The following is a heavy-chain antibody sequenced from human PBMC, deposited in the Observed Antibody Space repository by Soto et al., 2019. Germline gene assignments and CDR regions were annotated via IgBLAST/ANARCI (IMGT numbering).Heavy chain of an antibody. CDR3: ARDRESGGYDLFDY. J-gene: IGHJ4*02. V-gene: IGHV4-4*02. Sequence: QVQLQESGPGLVKPSGTLSLTCAVSGGFISGSNWWSWVRQPPGKGLEWIGEIYHSGSTNYNPSLKSRVTISVDKSKNHFSLRLSSVTAADTSVYYCARDRESGGYDLFDYWGQGILVTVSS. CDR2: IYHSGST. D-gene: IGHD5-12*01. CDR1: GGFISGSNW.